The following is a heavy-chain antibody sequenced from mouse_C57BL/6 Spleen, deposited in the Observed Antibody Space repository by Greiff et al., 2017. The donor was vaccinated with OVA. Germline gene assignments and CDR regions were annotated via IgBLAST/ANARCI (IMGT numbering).Heavy chain of an antibody. V-gene: IGHV1-9*01. CDR3: ASRATRGPFAY. CDR1: GYTFTGYW. Sequence: QVQLQQSGAELMKPGASVKLSCKASGYTFTGYWIEWVKQRPGHGLEWIGEIYPGGGSTNYNEKFKGKATFTADTSSNTAYMQLSSLTTEYSAIYYCASRATRGPFAYWGQGTLVTVSA. CDR2: IYPGGGST. D-gene: IGHD3-1*01. J-gene: IGHJ3*01.